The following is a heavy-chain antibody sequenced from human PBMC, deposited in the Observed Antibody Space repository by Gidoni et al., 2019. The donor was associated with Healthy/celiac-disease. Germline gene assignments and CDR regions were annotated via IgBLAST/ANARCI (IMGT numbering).Heavy chain of an antibody. CDR3: ARDSGSYVSREKYFQH. D-gene: IGHD1-26*01. V-gene: IGHV4-34*01. CDR2: INHSGSN. Sequence: QVQLQQCGAGLLKPSETLSLTCAVYGGSFSGYYWSLIRQPPGKGLEWIGEINHSGSNNYNPSIKSRVTISVDTSKNKFSRKLSSVTAADTAVYYCARDSGSYVSREKYFQHWGQGTRVTVSS. CDR1: GGSFSGYY. J-gene: IGHJ1*01.